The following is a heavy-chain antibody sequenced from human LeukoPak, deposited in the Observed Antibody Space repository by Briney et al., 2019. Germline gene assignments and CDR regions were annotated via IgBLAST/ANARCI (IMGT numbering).Heavy chain of an antibody. V-gene: IGHV3-23*01. Sequence: QPGGSLRLSCAASGFTFSSYAMSWVRQAPGKGLDWVSAISGSGGSTYYADSVKGRFTISRDNSKNTLYLQMNSLRAEDTAVYYCAKQDGDGYNNYRYYFDYWGQGTLVTVSS. CDR3: AKQDGDGYNNYRYYFDY. CDR1: GFTFSSYA. CDR2: ISGSGGST. D-gene: IGHD5-24*01. J-gene: IGHJ4*02.